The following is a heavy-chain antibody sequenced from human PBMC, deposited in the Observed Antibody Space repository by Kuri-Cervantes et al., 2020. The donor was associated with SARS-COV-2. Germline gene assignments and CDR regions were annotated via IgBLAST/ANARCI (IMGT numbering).Heavy chain of an antibody. CDR3: LAHTGTNRY. Sequence: GGSLRLSCAASGFTVSSNYMSWVRQAPGKGLEWVGRIRSKANSYATAYTASVKGRFTISRDDSRNMAYLQMDSLNSEGTAVYYCLAHTGTNRYWGQGTLVTVSS. V-gene: IGHV3-73*01. J-gene: IGHJ4*02. D-gene: IGHD2-8*02. CDR1: GFTVSSNY. CDR2: IRSKANSYAT.